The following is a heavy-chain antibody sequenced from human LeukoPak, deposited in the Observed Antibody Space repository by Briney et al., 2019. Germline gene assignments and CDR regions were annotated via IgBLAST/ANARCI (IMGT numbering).Heavy chain of an antibody. D-gene: IGHD3-3*01. CDR3: ARRGIFGVGSYYFDY. CDR1: GFTFISHS. CDR2: ISTSSSYI. Sequence: GGSLRLSCAASGFTFISHSMNWVRQAPGKGLEWVSSISTSSSYIYSADSVKGRFTISRDNAKKSLYLQMNSLRAEDTAVYYCARRGIFGVGSYYFDYWGQGTLVTVSS. V-gene: IGHV3-21*01. J-gene: IGHJ4*02.